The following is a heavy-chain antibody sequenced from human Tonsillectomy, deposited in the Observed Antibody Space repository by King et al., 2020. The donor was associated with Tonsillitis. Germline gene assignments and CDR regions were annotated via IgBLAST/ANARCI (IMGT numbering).Heavy chain of an antibody. J-gene: IGHJ4*02. V-gene: IGHV3-66*01. CDR2: IYNSGTT. CDR3: AKTRGTVTTEYDH. D-gene: IGHD4-11*01. CDR1: GFTVSSNF. Sequence: VQLVESGGGLVQPGGCLRLSCVGSGFTVSSNFMSWVRQAPGKGLEGVSVIYNSGTTYYADSVKGRFTISRDNSQNTLYLQMNSLTAEDTAVYYCAKTRGTVTTEYDHWGQGTLVTVSS.